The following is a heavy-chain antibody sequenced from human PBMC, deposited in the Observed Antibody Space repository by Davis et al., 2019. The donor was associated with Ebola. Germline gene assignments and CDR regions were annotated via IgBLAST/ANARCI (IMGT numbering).Heavy chain of an antibody. Sequence: ASVKVSCKASGYTFTSYAMHWVRQAPGQRLEWMGWINAGNGNTKYSQKFRGRVTMTEDTSTDTAYLELSSLRSDDTAVYYCAIDHRKHLWQTNYYGMDVWGQGTTVTVSS. D-gene: IGHD1-14*01. CDR3: AIDHRKHLWQTNYYGMDV. J-gene: IGHJ6*02. V-gene: IGHV1-3*01. CDR1: GYTFTSYA. CDR2: INAGNGNT.